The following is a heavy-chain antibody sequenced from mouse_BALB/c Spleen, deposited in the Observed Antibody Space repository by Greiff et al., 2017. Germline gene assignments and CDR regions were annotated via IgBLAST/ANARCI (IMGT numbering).Heavy chain of an antibody. CDR3: ARAAFTTALYYFDY. J-gene: IGHJ2*01. D-gene: IGHD1-2*01. Sequence: EVKLVESGGGLVQPGGSRKLSCAASGFTFSDYGMAWVRQAPGKGPEWVAFISTLAYSIYYADTVTGRFTISNENAKTTLYLEMSSLRSEDTAMYYCARAAFTTALYYFDYWGQGTTLTVSS. CDR2: ISTLAYSI. CDR1: GFTFSDYG. V-gene: IGHV5-15*02.